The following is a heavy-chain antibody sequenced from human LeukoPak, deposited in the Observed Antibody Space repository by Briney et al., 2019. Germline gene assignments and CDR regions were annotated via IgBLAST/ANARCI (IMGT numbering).Heavy chain of an antibody. V-gene: IGHV4-59*08. CDR2: IYYSGST. J-gene: IGHJ4*02. CDR3: ARQNSGSYSFDY. Sequence: SETLSLTCTVSGGSISSYYWSWIRQPPGKGLEWIGYIYYSGSTNYNPSLKSRVTISVDTSKNQFSLKLSSVTAADTAVYYRARQNSGSYSFDYWGQGTLVTVSS. D-gene: IGHD1-26*01. CDR1: GGSISSYY.